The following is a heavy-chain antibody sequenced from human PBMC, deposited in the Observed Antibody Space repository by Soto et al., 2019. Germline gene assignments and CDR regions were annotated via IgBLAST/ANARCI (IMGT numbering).Heavy chain of an antibody. J-gene: IGHJ4*02. Sequence: QLQLQESGPGLVKPSETLSLTCTVSGDSISSSSYYWDWIRQPLGKGLEWIGSIYYSGSTYYNPSLKSRVTISVDTSKNQFSLKLSSVTAADTAVYYCARARSGDRRFDSWGQGALVTVSS. V-gene: IGHV4-39*01. CDR1: GDSISSSSYY. CDR3: ARARSGDRRFDS. CDR2: IYYSGST. D-gene: IGHD2-21*02.